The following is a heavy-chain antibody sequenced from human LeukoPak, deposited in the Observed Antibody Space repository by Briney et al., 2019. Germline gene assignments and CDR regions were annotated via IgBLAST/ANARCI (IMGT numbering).Heavy chain of an antibody. CDR3: ARGAYDYVWGSYRLDY. Sequence: SETLSLTCSVSGGSITGHYWSWIRQPPGKALEWIGYTFYTGTTNYNPSLKSRVTISVDTSKNQFSLKLISVTAADTALYYCARGAYDYVWGSYRLDYWGQGTLVTVSS. J-gene: IGHJ4*02. V-gene: IGHV4-59*08. CDR1: GGSITGHY. CDR2: TFYTGTT. D-gene: IGHD3-16*02.